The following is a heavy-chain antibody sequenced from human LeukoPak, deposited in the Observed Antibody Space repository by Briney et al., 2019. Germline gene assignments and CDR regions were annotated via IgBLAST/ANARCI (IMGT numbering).Heavy chain of an antibody. CDR3: ARGMRYQLFNYGMDV. CDR2: INHSGST. D-gene: IGHD2-2*01. Sequence: SETLSLTCAVYGGSFSGYYWSWIRQPPGKGLEWIGEINHSGSTNYNPSLKSRVTISVDTSKHQFSLKLSSVTAADTAVYYCARGMRYQLFNYGMDVWGQGTTVTVSS. V-gene: IGHV4-34*01. J-gene: IGHJ6*02. CDR1: GGSFSGYY.